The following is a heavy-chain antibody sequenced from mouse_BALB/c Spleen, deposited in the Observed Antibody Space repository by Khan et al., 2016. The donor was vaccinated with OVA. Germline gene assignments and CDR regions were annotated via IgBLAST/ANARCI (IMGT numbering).Heavy chain of an antibody. CDR2: IWGDGTT. CDR1: GFSLTGYG. D-gene: IGHD2-14*01. J-gene: IGHJ3*01. Sequence: QVQLKESGPGLVAPSQSLSITCTVSGFSLTGYGVNWVRQPPGKGLEWLGMIWGDGTTEYNSALKSRLSISKANSKSQVFLKMNSLQTDDTARYDCARVRYPVPVAYWGQGTLVTVSA. CDR3: ARVRYPVPVAY. V-gene: IGHV2-6-7*01.